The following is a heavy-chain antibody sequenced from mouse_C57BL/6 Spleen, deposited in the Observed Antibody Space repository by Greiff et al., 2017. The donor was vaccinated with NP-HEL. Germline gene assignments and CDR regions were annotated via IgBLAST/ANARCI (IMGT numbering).Heavy chain of an antibody. V-gene: IGHV1-55*01. CDR3: AREGITTVDFAY. CDR2: IYPGSGST. Sequence: QVQLQQPGAELVKPGASVKMSCKASGYTFTSYWITWVKQRPGQGLEWIGDIYPGSGSTNYNEKFKSKATLTVDTSSSTAYMQLSSLTSEDSAVSYCAREGITTVDFAYWGQGTLVTVSA. CDR1: GYTFTSYW. D-gene: IGHD1-1*01. J-gene: IGHJ3*01.